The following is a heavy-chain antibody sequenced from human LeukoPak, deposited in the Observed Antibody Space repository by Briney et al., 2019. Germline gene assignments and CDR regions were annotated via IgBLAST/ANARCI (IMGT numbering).Heavy chain of an antibody. V-gene: IGHV3-33*01. CDR2: IWYDGSNK. CDR3: ARVVGSYSSVQEPLYGMDV. D-gene: IGHD6-19*01. J-gene: IGHJ6*02. CDR1: GFTFSSYG. Sequence: PGGSLRLSCAASGFTFSSYGMHWVRQAPGKGLEWVAVIWYDGSNKYYADSVKGRFTISRDNSKNTLYLQMGSLRAEDMAVYYCARVVGSYSSVQEPLYGMDVWGQGTTVTVSS.